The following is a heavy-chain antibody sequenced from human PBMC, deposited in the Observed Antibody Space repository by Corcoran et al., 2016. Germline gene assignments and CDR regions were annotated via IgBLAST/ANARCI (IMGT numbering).Heavy chain of an antibody. CDR2: ISYDETNE. CDR3: AKAKTQWGSSGREKDALDI. J-gene: IGHJ3*02. D-gene: IGHD1-26*01. CDR1: GFTFSSYG. Sequence: QVQLVESGGGVVQPGRSLRLSCAASGFTFSSYGMHWVRQAPGKGLEWVAVISYDETNEHYADSVKGRFTISRDSSKKTLYLQMNSLRPEDKAVYYCAKAKTQWGSSGREKDALDIWGQGTVVTVSS. V-gene: IGHV3-30*18.